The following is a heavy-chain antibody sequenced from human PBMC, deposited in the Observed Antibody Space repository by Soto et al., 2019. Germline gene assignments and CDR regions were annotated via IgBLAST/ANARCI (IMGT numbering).Heavy chain of an antibody. V-gene: IGHV4-39*01. Sequence: SETLSLTCTVSSGPFSSGNYYWAWVRQPPGKGLEWIAAIHYSGKTSYNSSLKSRATISVDPSRQQFSLQLDSVTAADTAVYYCARIRNAIFGDDTFDIWGQGTTVTVSS. CDR2: IHYSGKT. CDR3: ARIRNAIFGDDTFDI. CDR1: SGPFSSGNYY. D-gene: IGHD3-10*01. J-gene: IGHJ3*02.